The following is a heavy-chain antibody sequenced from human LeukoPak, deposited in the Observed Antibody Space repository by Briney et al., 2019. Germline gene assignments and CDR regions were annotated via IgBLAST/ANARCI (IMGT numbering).Heavy chain of an antibody. CDR2: IYSGGST. D-gene: IGHD2-15*01. Sequence: PGGSLRLSCAASGFTFSSYAMNWVRQAPGKGLEWVSVIYSGGSTYYADSVKGRFTISRHNSKNTLYLQMNSLRAEDTAVYYCARGGGSNWFDPWGQGTLVTVSS. J-gene: IGHJ5*02. CDR3: ARGGGSNWFDP. V-gene: IGHV3-53*04. CDR1: GFTFSSYA.